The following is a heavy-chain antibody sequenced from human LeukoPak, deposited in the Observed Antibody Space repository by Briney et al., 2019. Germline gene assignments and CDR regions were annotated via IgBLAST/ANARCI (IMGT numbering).Heavy chain of an antibody. D-gene: IGHD5-12*01. J-gene: IGHJ4*02. Sequence: GGSLRLSCAASGFTFSSYGMHWVRQAPGKGLEWVAFIRYDGSNKYYADSVKGRFTISRDNSKNTLYLQMNSLREEDTAVYYCAKGDRSLSGGYAYDYWGQGTLVTVSS. V-gene: IGHV3-30*02. CDR2: IRYDGSNK. CDR1: GFTFSSYG. CDR3: AKGDRSLSGGYAYDY.